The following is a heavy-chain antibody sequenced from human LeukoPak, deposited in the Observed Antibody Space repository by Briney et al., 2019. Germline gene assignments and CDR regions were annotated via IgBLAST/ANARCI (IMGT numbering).Heavy chain of an antibody. D-gene: IGHD3-3*01. CDR1: GFTFSSYG. CDR3: AKDMGYDFWAFDI. CDR2: IRYDGINK. Sequence: GGSLRLSCAASGFTFSSYGMHWVRQAPGKGLEWVAFIRYDGINKYYADSVKGRFTISRDNSKDTLYLQMNSLRAEDTAVYYCAKDMGYDFWAFDIWGQGTMVTVSS. V-gene: IGHV3-30*02. J-gene: IGHJ3*02.